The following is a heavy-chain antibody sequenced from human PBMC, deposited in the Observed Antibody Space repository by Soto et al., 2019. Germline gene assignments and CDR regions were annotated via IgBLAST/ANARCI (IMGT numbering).Heavy chain of an antibody. CDR2: MNPNSGNT. Sequence: ASVKVSCKASGYTFTSYDINWVRQATGQGLEWMGWMNPNSGNTGYAQKFQGRVTMTRNTSISTAYMELSGLRSEDTAVYYCARGLLNEGWFAPRGQGTLVTVSS. D-gene: IGHD1-1*01. CDR3: ARGLLNEGWFAP. CDR1: GYTFTSYD. J-gene: IGHJ5*02. V-gene: IGHV1-8*01.